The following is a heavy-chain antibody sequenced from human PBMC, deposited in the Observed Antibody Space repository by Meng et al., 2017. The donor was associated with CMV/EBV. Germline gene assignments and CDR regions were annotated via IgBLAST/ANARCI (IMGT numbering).Heavy chain of an antibody. D-gene: IGHD6-6*01. CDR3: TRQVDSSSWYYYYYGMDV. CDR2: IRSKANSYAT. V-gene: IGHV3-73*01. CDR1: GFTLSGSA. Sequence: GESLKISCAASGFTLSGSAMHWVRQASGKGLEWVGRIRSKANSYATAYAASVKGRFTISRDDSKNTAYLQMNSLKTEDTAVYYCTRQVDSSSWYYYYYGMDVWGQGTTVTVSS. J-gene: IGHJ6*02.